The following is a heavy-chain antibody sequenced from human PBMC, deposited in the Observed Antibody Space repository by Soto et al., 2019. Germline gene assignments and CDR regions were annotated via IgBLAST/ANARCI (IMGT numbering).Heavy chain of an antibody. CDR1: GFSLSTSGVG. V-gene: IGHV2-5*02. CDR3: AHRLRLTSFDFWTGITRGWFAP. J-gene: IGHJ5*02. Sequence: QITLKESGPTLVKPTQTLTLTCTFSGFSLSTSGVGVGWIRQPPGKALEWLALIYWDNDKRYSPSLKSRLTIPNATSKDLVALTMTRTDSVDTATYYCAHRLRLTSFDFWTGITRGWFAPWGQGTLVPVSS. D-gene: IGHD3-3*01. CDR2: IYWDNDK.